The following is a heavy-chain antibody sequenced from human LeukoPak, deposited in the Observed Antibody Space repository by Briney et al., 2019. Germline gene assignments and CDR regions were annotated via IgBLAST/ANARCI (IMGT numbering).Heavy chain of an antibody. J-gene: IGHJ4*02. D-gene: IGHD5-12*01. CDR1: GSTFSSYA. CDR3: AKDGVATTTYDY. Sequence: PGGSLRLSCAASGSTFSSYAMSWVRQAPGKGLEWVSVISGSGGATYYADSVKGRFTISRDNSKNTLYLQMNSLRAEDTAVYYCAKDGVATTTYDYWGQGTLVTVSS. V-gene: IGHV3-23*01. CDR2: ISGSGGAT.